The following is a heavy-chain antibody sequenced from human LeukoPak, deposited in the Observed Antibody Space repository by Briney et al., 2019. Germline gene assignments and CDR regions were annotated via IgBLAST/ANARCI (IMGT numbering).Heavy chain of an antibody. CDR2: ISYDGSNK. CDR3: ARSRPAIAATEPPLDY. D-gene: IGHD6-13*01. V-gene: IGHV3-30-3*01. Sequence: GGSLRLSCEASGFTFSSYAMHWVRQAPGKGLEWVAVISYDGSNKYYADSVKGRFTISRDNSKNTLYLQMNGLRAEDTAVYYCARSRPAIAATEPPLDYWGQGTLVTVSS. J-gene: IGHJ4*02. CDR1: GFTFSSYA.